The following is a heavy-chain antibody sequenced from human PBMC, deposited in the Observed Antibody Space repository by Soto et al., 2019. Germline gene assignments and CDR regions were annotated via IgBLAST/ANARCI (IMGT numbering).Heavy chain of an antibody. CDR2: IIPIFGTV. Sequence: QVQLVQSGAEVKKPGSSVKVSCKASGGTFSNYPISWVRQAPGQGLEWMGGIIPIFGTVTYAQKFQGRVTITADDSTRPAYRARSSVRSEDTAVYYCARGNHRLLHVWYFDLWGRGTLVTVSS. D-gene: IGHD2-15*01. J-gene: IGHJ2*01. CDR1: GGTFSNYP. CDR3: ARGNHRLLHVWYFDL. V-gene: IGHV1-69*12.